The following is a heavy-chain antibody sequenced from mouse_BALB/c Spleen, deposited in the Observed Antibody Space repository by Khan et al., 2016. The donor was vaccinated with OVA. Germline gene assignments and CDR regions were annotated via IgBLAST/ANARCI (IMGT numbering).Heavy chain of an antibody. V-gene: IGHV5-15*02. Sequence: EVELVESGGGLVKPGGSRKLSCAASGFTFIDYGMAWVRQTPGKGPEWIAFISSVAYSTYYADTVTGRFTISRENAKNTLYLDMSSLRSDDTAMYYCAGGGVDYWGQGTLVTVSA. CDR3: AGGGVDY. CDR2: ISSVAYST. J-gene: IGHJ3*01. CDR1: GFTFIDYG.